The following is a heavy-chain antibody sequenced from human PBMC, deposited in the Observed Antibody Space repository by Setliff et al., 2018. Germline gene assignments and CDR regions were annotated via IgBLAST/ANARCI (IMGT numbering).Heavy chain of an antibody. V-gene: IGHV4-31*03. J-gene: IGHJ3*02. CDR3: ARSGYYSIDAFGI. D-gene: IGHD3-22*01. CDR1: GGSVSGGGYY. Sequence: SETLSLTCTVSGGSVSGGGYYWSWIRQHPRKGLEWIGYIYYSGSTNYTPSLKSRVTLSVDTSRNHFSLKLNSVTAADTAVYYCARSGYYSIDAFGIWGQGTMVTVSS. CDR2: IYYSGST.